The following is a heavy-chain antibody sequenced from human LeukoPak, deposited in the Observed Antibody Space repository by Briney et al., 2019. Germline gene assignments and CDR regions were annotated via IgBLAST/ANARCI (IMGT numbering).Heavy chain of an antibody. CDR1: GFAFDDFA. CDR2: ISWNSGTI. CDR3: AKASYGDDFDY. J-gene: IGHJ4*02. D-gene: IGHD5-18*01. V-gene: IGHV3-9*03. Sequence: SGGSLRLSCAASGFAFDDFAMHWVRQAPGKGLAWVSAISWNSGTIAYTDSVKGRFTISRDNANKFLYLEMNSLSPEDMAVYYCAKASYGDDFDYWGQGTLVTVSS.